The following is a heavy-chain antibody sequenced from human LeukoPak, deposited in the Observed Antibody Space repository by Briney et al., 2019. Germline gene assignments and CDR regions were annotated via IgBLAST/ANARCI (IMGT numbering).Heavy chain of an antibody. CDR1: GLTFDDYA. D-gene: IGHD3-9*01. Sequence: GGSLRLSCAASGLTFDDYAMHWVRQAPGKGLEWVSGINWNSGSIGYADSVKGRFTISRDNAKNSLYLQMNSLRTEDTALYYCAKDQNYDILTALDYWGQGTLVTVSS. CDR2: INWNSGSI. CDR3: AKDQNYDILTALDY. V-gene: IGHV3-9*01. J-gene: IGHJ4*02.